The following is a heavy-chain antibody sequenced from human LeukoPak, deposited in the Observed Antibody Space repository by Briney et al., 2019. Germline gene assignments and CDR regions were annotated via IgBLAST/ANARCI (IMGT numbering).Heavy chain of an antibody. CDR1: GFGIGASF. CDR2: LPRGESA. V-gene: IGHV3-66*01. J-gene: IGHJ4*02. CDR3: ARDSGIQLWLSGSYSNYFDY. D-gene: IGHD5-18*01. Sequence: PGGSLRLSCTASGFGIGASFINWVRQAPGKGLEWVSLLPRGESAFYADSVKGRFTLSGDTSKNTVFLQMNSLRAEDTAVYYCARDSGIQLWLSGSYSNYFDYWGQGTLVTVSS.